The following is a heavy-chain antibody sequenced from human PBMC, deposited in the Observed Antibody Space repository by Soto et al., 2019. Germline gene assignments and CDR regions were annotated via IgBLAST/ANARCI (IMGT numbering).Heavy chain of an antibody. CDR3: ARGPVFDYDFWSGYYTRGYYYYGMDV. D-gene: IGHD3-3*01. V-gene: IGHV3-13*01. CDR2: IGTAGDT. J-gene: IGHJ6*02. CDR1: GFTFSSYD. Sequence: PGGSLRLSCAASGFTFSSYDMHWVRQATGKGLEWVSAIGTAGDTYYPGSVKGRFTISRENAKNSLYLQMNSLRAEDTAVYYCARGPVFDYDFWSGYYTRGYYYYGMDVWGQGTTVTVSS.